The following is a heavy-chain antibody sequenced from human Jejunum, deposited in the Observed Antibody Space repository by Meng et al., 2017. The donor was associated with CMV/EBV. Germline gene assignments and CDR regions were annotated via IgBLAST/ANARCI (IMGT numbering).Heavy chain of an antibody. V-gene: IGHV3-66*01. D-gene: IGHD6-6*01. CDR1: GFSVSTNF. J-gene: IGHJ4*02. Sequence: GGGLGRAGGSLSLSGAASGFSVSTNFMSWVRQGPGKGLEWVSIIYSGGGTDYADSVKGRFTISRDNSKNTLYLQMNSLGAEDTAVYYCASPPPIGAALDYWGQGTLVTVSS. CDR2: IYSGGGT. CDR3: ASPPPIGAALDY.